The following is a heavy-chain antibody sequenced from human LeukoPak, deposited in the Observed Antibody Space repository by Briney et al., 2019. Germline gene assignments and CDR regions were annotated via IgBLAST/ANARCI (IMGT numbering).Heavy chain of an antibody. Sequence: ASVSVSCEASVYTFIKFGISWVRQAPGRGLEWVGWISDYKHNTNYAQRIQDRVTVTADTSTRTSYLELRSLRFDDTAVYFCARARSGGATTTDDFYFMDVWGKGTTVIVSS. V-gene: IGHV1-18*01. CDR1: VYTFIKFG. D-gene: IGHD5-12*01. J-gene: IGHJ6*03. CDR2: ISDYKHNT. CDR3: ARARSGGATTTDDFYFMDV.